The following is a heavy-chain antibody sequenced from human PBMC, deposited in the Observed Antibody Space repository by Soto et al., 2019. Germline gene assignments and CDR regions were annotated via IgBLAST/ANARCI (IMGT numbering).Heavy chain of an antibody. CDR2: ISGSGGST. CDR1: GFTFSSYA. CDR3: AKDGIRQWDFSVIEYFQH. Sequence: PGGSLRLSCAASGFTFSSYAMSWVRQAPGKGLEWVSAISGSGGSTYYAESVKGRFTISRDNSKNTLYLQMNSLRAEDTAVYYCAKDGIRQWDFSVIEYFQHWGQGTLVTVSS. V-gene: IGHV3-23*01. D-gene: IGHD1-26*01. J-gene: IGHJ1*01.